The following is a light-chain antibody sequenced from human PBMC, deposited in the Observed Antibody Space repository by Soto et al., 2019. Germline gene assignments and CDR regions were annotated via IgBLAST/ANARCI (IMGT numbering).Light chain of an antibody. V-gene: IGLV1-47*02. Sequence: QSVLTQPPSASGTPGQRVTISCSGSSSNIGSNYVYWYRQLPGTAPKLLIYSNNQRPSGVPDRFSGSKSGTSASLAISGLRSEDEADYYCAAWDDSLSGWVFGGGTKVTVL. J-gene: IGLJ3*02. CDR2: SNN. CDR3: AAWDDSLSGWV. CDR1: SSNIGSNY.